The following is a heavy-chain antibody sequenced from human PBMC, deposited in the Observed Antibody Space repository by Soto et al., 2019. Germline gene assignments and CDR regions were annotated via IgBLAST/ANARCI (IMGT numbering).Heavy chain of an antibody. V-gene: IGHV4-39*02. CDR3: ARDLYTDRISVAVC. CDR2: IYYSGST. D-gene: IGHD6-19*01. J-gene: IGHJ4*02. CDR1: GGSISSSSYY. Sequence: TSETLSLTCTVSGGSISSSSYYWGWIRQPPGKGLEWIGSIYYSGSTYYNPSLKSRVTISVDTSKNQFSLRAEDMAVYYCARDLYTDRISVAVCWGQGTLVTVSS.